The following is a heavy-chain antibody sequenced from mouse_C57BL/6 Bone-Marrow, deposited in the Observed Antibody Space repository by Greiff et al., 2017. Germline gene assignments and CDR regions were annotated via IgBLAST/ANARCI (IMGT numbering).Heavy chain of an antibody. Sequence: EVQVVESGGDLVKPGGSLKLSCAASGFTFSSYGMSWVRQTPDKRLEWVATISSGGSYTYYPDSVKGRFTISRDNAKNTLYLQMSSLKSEDTARYYCARQGRGYAMDYWGQGTSVTVSS. V-gene: IGHV5-6*01. CDR2: ISSGGSYT. J-gene: IGHJ4*01. CDR1: GFTFSSYG. CDR3: ARQGRGYAMDY.